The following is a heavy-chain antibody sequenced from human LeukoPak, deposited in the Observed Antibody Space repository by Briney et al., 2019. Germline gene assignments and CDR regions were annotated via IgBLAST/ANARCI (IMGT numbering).Heavy chain of an antibody. Sequence: PSETLSLTCAVYGGSFSGYYWSWIRQPPGKGLEWIGEINHSGSTNYNPSLKSRVTISVDTSKNQFSLKLSSVTSADTAVYYCAGHHPRNTVDFWGQGTLVTVSS. V-gene: IGHV4-34*01. J-gene: IGHJ4*02. CDR1: GGSFSGYY. CDR2: INHSGST. CDR3: AGHHPRNTVDF. D-gene: IGHD2-8*02.